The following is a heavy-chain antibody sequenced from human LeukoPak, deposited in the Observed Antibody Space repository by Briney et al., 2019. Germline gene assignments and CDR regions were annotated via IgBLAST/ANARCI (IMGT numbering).Heavy chain of an antibody. Sequence: GESLKISCKGSGYSFTSYWIGRVRQMPGKGLEWMGIIYPGDSDTRYSPSFQGQVTISADKSISAAYLQWSSLKASDTAMCYCARHGRASYYDSTAYYEDYWGQGTLVTVSS. CDR2: IYPGDSDT. V-gene: IGHV5-51*01. J-gene: IGHJ4*02. D-gene: IGHD3-22*01. CDR1: GYSFTSYW. CDR3: ARHGRASYYDSTAYYEDY.